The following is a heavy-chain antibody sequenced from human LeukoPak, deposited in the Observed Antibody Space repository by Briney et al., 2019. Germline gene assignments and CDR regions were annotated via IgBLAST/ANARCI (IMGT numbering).Heavy chain of an antibody. V-gene: IGHV1-69*16. D-gene: IGHD1-26*01. CDR3: AREGFVWESKHAFDI. Sequence: VKVSCRASGGTFSSSTVSWVRLAPGQGLEWVGGITPVLGTSNYAQKFQGRVMISTDESTSTVYMELSSLGSEDTAVYYCAREGFVWESKHAFDIWGQGTMVSVSS. CDR1: GGTFSSST. J-gene: IGHJ3*02. CDR2: ITPVLGTS.